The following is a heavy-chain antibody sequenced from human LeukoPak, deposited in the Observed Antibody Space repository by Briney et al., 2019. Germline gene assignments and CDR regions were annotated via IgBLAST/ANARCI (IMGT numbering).Heavy chain of an antibody. Sequence: GGSLRLSCAASGFTFSTYSMNWVRQAPGKGLEWVSYISSSTTYIYYADSVKGRFTISRDNAKNSLYLQMNSLRAEDTSVYYCARDRGYCSGGSCYSNAFDIWGQGTMVTVS. J-gene: IGHJ3*02. CDR3: ARDRGYCSGGSCYSNAFDI. V-gene: IGHV3-21*01. CDR1: GFTFSTYS. CDR2: ISSSTTYI. D-gene: IGHD2-15*01.